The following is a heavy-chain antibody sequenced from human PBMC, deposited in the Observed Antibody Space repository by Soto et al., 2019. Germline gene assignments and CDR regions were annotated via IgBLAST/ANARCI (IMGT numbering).Heavy chain of an antibody. CDR1: GFTFTRYS. J-gene: IGHJ4*02. CDR3: ARESEDLTSNFDY. V-gene: IGHV3-21*01. CDR2: ISSPTNYI. Sequence: EVQLVESGGGLVQPGGSLRISCAASGFTFTRYSRNGVSQAPVKGREWVSSISSPTNYIYYADSMKGRFTVSRDNAKSSVYLVMNSLSAEDTAVYYCARESEDLTSNFDYWGQGNLVTVSS.